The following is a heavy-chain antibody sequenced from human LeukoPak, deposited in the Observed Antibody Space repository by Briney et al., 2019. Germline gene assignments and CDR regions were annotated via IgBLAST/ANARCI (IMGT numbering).Heavy chain of an antibody. J-gene: IGHJ4*02. Sequence: PGESLRLSCAASGFTFSSYAMSWVRQAPGEGLEWVSRISGGGGTTYYAASVKGRFTISRDNSENTLYLQINSLRAEDTAVYYCAKDGAYYVSDYFHYWGQGTLVTVSS. CDR3: AKDGAYYVSDYFHY. V-gene: IGHV3-23*01. CDR1: GFTFSSYA. CDR2: ISGGGGTT. D-gene: IGHD3-16*01.